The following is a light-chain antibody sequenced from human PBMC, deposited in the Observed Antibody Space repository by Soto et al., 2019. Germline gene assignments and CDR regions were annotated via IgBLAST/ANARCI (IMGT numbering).Light chain of an antibody. Sequence: DVQMTQSPSTLPASVGDRVTISCRASQTINDWLAWYQQKPGKVPKLLIYKASILESGVPSRFSGSGSGTEFTLTFSSLQPDDFASYYWQQGHLFWTFGQGTKVEIK. J-gene: IGKJ1*01. CDR2: KAS. V-gene: IGKV1-5*03. CDR3: QQGHLFWT. CDR1: QTINDW.